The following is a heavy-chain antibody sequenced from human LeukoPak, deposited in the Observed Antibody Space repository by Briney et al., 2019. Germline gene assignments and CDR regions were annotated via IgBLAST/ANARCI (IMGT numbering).Heavy chain of an antibody. CDR1: GFTFSAYW. CDR3: ADPFADAFDI. D-gene: IGHD3-3*01. J-gene: IGHJ3*02. Sequence: GGSLILSCAASGFTFSAYWMHWVRQAPGKGLVWVSHINSDGTTTTYADSVKGRFTISRDNAKNTLYLQMNSLRAEDTAMYYCADPFADAFDIWGRGTMVTVSS. CDR2: INSDGTTT. V-gene: IGHV3-74*01.